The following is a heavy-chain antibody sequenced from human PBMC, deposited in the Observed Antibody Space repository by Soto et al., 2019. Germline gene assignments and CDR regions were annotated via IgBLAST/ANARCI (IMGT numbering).Heavy chain of an antibody. V-gene: IGHV4-30-4*01. J-gene: IGHJ5*02. CDR3: ARVPPNAPWTWFDP. CDR2: IYYSGST. CDR1: GGSISSGDYY. D-gene: IGHD2-2*01. Sequence: QVQLQESGPGLVKPSQTLSLTCTVSGGSISSGDYYWSWIRQPPGKGLEWIGYIYYSGSTYYHPSLKSRVTRSVDTSKNQFSLKLSSVTAADTAVYYCARVPPNAPWTWFDPWGQGTLVTVSS.